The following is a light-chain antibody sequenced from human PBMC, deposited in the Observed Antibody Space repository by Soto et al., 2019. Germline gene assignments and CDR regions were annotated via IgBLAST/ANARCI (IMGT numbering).Light chain of an antibody. CDR3: EQRSDWPLT. CDR2: DAS. Sequence: EIVLTQSPATLSLSPGERATLSCRASQSVSRYLAWYQQKPDQAPRLLIYDASNRATGIPARFSGSGSGTDFTLTISSLEPEDFAAYYCEQRSDWPLTFGGGTKVEIK. V-gene: IGKV3-11*01. J-gene: IGKJ4*01. CDR1: QSVSRY.